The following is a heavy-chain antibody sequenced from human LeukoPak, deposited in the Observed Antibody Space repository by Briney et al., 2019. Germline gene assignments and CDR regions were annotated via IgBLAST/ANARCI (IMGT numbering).Heavy chain of an antibody. CDR3: VKDLSSNWLSFDY. V-gene: IGHV3-20*04. D-gene: IGHD1-1*01. J-gene: IGHJ4*02. Sequence: GGSLRLSCAASGGSFGDYGMSWVRQPPGKGLELVSGINWDGTNTHYADSVKGRFTIARDNAENSLSLQMNSLRDADTAFYYCVKDLSSNWLSFDYWGRGTLVTVSS. CDR1: GGSFGDYG. CDR2: INWDGTNT.